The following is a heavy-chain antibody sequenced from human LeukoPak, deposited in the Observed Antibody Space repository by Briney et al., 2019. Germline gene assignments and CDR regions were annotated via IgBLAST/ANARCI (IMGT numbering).Heavy chain of an antibody. CDR2: INPNSGGT. Sequence: ASVKVSCKASGYTFTSYDINWVRQATGQGLEWMGWINPNSGGTNYAQKFQGRVTMTRDTSISTAYMELSRLRSDDTAVYYCARSSKLGLNNGFDPWGQGTLVTVSS. D-gene: IGHD3-16*01. CDR3: ARSSKLGLNNGFDP. CDR1: GYTFTSYD. J-gene: IGHJ5*02. V-gene: IGHV1-2*02.